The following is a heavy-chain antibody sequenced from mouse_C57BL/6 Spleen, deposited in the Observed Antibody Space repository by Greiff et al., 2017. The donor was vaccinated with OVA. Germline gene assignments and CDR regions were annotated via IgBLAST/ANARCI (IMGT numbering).Heavy chain of an antibody. CDR2: IYPRSGNT. J-gene: IGHJ2*01. CDR1: GYTFTSYG. CDR3: ARSSREYDYDGDY. D-gene: IGHD2-4*01. Sequence: QVQLKESGAELARPGASVKLSCKASGYTFTSYGISWVKQRTGQGLEWIGEIYPRSGNTYYNEKFKGKATLTADKSSSTAYMELRSLTSEDSAVYFCARSSREYDYDGDYWGQGTTLTVSS. V-gene: IGHV1-81*01.